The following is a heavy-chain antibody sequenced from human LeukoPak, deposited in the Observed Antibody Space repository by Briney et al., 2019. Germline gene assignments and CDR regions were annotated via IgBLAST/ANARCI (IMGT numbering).Heavy chain of an antibody. D-gene: IGHD6-19*01. J-gene: IGHJ4*02. V-gene: IGHV3-7*01. CDR1: GSTFSTYW. CDR3: GRSTAISSGWYR. CDR2: IKQDGSDK. Sequence: GGSLRLSCAASGSTFSTYWMSWVRQAPGKGLEWVATIKQDGSDKYYVDSVKGRFTISRDNAKNSLYLQMNSLRAEDTAVYFCGRSTAISSGWYRWGQGTLVSVSS.